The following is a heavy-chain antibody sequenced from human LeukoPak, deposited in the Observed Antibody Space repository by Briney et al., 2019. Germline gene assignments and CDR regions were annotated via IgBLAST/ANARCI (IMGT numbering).Heavy chain of an antibody. D-gene: IGHD2-21*02. CDR2: ISSNGGST. J-gene: IGHJ4*02. V-gene: IGHV3-64*01. CDR3: ARGRLVVTALDY. Sequence: GGSLRLSCAASGFTFSNYAIHWVRQAPGKGLEYVSVISSNGGSTYYANSVKGRFTISRDNSKNTLYLQIGSLRPEDMAVYYCARGRLVVTALDYWGQGTLVTVSS. CDR1: GFTFSNYA.